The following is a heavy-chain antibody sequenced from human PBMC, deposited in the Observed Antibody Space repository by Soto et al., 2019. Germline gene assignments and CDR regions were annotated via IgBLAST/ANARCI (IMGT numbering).Heavy chain of an antibody. J-gene: IGHJ4*02. CDR3: ARDGYYYDSSGEENFDY. CDR1: GYTFTSYG. Sequence: ASVKVSCKASGYTFTSYGISWVRQAPGQGLEWMGWISAYNGNTNYAQKLQGRVTMTTDTSTSTAYMELRSLRSDDTAVYYCARDGYYYDSSGEENFDYWGQGTLVTVSS. V-gene: IGHV1-18*01. CDR2: ISAYNGNT. D-gene: IGHD3-22*01.